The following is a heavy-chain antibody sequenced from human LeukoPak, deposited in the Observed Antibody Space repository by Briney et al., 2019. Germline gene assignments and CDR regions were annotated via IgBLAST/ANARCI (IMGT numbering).Heavy chain of an antibody. D-gene: IGHD2-2*01. CDR3: ARGVVPAAFDY. J-gene: IGHJ4*02. V-gene: IGHV3-21*01. CDR2: ISESSSHI. Sequence: GGSLRLSCAASGFTFSSYSMNWVRQAPGKGLEWVSSISESSSHISYADSVKGRFTISRDNAKNSLYVQLNSLRADDTAVYYCARGVVPAAFDYWGQGTLVTVSS. CDR1: GFTFSSYS.